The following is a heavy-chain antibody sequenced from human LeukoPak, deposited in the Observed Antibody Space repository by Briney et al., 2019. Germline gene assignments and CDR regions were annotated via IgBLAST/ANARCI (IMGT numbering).Heavy chain of an antibody. J-gene: IGHJ4*02. CDR3: AREKQLGGTPFDF. CDR1: GFTFISYS. V-gene: IGHV3-21*01. Sequence: PGGSLRLSCAASGFTFISYSMNWVRQAPGKGLEWVSSISSSSSYIYYADSLKGRFTVSTDNSKNTVYLQVNSLRDEDAAVYYCAREKQLGGTPFDFWGQGSLVTVSS. D-gene: IGHD1-26*01. CDR2: ISSSSSYI.